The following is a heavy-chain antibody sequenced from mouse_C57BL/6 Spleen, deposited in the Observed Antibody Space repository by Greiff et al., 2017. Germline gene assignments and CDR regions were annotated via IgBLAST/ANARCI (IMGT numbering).Heavy chain of an antibody. CDR1: GYTFTSYW. V-gene: IGHV1-59*01. D-gene: IGHD1-1*01. CDR2: IDPSDSYT. Sequence: QVQLQQPGAELVRPGTSVKLSCKASGYTFTSYWMHWVKQRPGQGLEWIGVIDPSDSYTNYNQKFKGKATLTVDTSSNTTYMQLRSLTAKDAAVYYCARTRYYGSWGAMGYWGQGTSVTVSS. J-gene: IGHJ4*01. CDR3: ARTRYYGSWGAMGY.